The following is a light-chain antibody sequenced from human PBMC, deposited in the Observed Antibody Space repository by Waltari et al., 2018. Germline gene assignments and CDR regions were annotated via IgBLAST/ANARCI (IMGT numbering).Light chain of an antibody. CDR1: QRLLHSDGETY. J-gene: IGKJ2*01. CDR3: QQYYSSPYT. Sequence: DIVMTQTPLSLSVTPGQPASISCKSSQRLLHSDGETYLYWSLQKPGQAPTVLIYEVSSRFSGVPDRFSGSGSGTDFTLTISSLQTEDVALYYCQQYYSSPYTFGQGTKLEI. V-gene: IGKV2-29*01. CDR2: EVS.